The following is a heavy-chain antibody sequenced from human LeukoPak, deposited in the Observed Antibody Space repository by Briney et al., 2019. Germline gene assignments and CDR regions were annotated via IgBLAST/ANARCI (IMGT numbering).Heavy chain of an antibody. CDR1: GFTFDDYA. V-gene: IGHV3-9*01. CDR3: AKGRPPTVGSRWYGVDY. CDR2: ISWNSGSI. Sequence: SGGSLRLSCAASGFTFDDYAMPWVQQAPGKGLEWVSGISWNSGSIGYADSVKGRFTISRDNAKNSLYLQMNSLRAEDTALYYCAKGRPPTVGSRWYGVDYWGQGALVTVSS. J-gene: IGHJ4*02. D-gene: IGHD6-13*01.